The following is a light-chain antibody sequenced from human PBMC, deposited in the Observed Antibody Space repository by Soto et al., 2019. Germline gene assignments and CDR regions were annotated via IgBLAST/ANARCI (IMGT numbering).Light chain of an antibody. CDR2: GAS. CDR1: QSVSSSY. V-gene: IGKV3-20*01. CDR3: QQYNNWPLWT. Sequence: EIVLTQSPGTLSLSPGERATLSCRASQSVSSSYLAWYQQKPGQAPRLLIYGASSRATGIPDGFSGSGSGTDFTLTITSLQSEDFAVYYCQQYNNWPLWTFGQGTKVDIK. J-gene: IGKJ1*01.